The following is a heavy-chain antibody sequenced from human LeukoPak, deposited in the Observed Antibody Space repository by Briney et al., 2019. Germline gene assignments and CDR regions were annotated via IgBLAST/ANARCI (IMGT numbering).Heavy chain of an antibody. CDR2: IKTKTDGGTT. Sequence: GGSLRLSCAASGFTFSNAWMSGGRQAPGKGLNWVGRIKTKTDGGTTDYAAPVKGRFTISRDDSKNTLYLQMNSLKTEDTAVYYCTTDYGSGSYRYFNYWGQGTLVTVSS. V-gene: IGHV3-15*01. CDR3: TTDYGSGSYRYFNY. CDR1: GFTFSNAW. D-gene: IGHD3-10*01. J-gene: IGHJ4*02.